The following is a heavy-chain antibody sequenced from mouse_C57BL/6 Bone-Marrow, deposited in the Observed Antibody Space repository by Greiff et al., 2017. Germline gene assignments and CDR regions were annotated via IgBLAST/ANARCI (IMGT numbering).Heavy chain of an antibody. CDR3: AIYYGNYPYYFDY. Sequence: QVQLQQPGAELVMPGASVKLSCKASGYTFTSYWMHWVKQRPGQGLEWIGEIDPSDSYTNYNQKFKGKSTLTVDKSSSTAYMQLSSLTSEDSAVYYCAIYYGNYPYYFDYWGQGTTLTVSS. V-gene: IGHV1-69*01. CDR2: IDPSDSYT. D-gene: IGHD2-1*01. J-gene: IGHJ2*01. CDR1: GYTFTSYW.